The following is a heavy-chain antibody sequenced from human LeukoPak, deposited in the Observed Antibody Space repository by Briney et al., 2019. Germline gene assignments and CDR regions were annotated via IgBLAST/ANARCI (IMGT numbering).Heavy chain of an antibody. CDR3: ASRYYDILTGHDAFDI. Sequence: GESLKISCKGSGYSFTSYWIGWVRQMPGKGLEWMGIIYPGDSDTRYSPSFQGQVTISADKSISTAYLQWSSLKASDTAMYYCASRYYDILTGHDAFDICGQGTMVTVSS. V-gene: IGHV5-51*01. CDR2: IYPGDSDT. J-gene: IGHJ3*02. CDR1: GYSFTSYW. D-gene: IGHD3-9*01.